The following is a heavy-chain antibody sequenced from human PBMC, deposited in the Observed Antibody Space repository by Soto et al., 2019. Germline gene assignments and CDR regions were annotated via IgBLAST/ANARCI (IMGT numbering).Heavy chain of an antibody. V-gene: IGHV1-18*04. CDR2: ISAYNGNT. CDR3: ARDFVARYSGSYLGY. CDR1: GETFYIYG. D-gene: IGHD1-26*01. Sequence: APAKVCCTASGETFYIYGITWARQDTGQGLEWMGWISAYNGNTNYAQKLQGRVTMTTDTSTSTAYMELRSLRSDDTPVYYCARDFVARYSGSYLGYWGQGTLVTVSS. J-gene: IGHJ4*02.